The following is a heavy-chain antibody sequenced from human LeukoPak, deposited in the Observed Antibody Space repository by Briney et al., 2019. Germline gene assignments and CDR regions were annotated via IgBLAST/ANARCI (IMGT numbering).Heavy chain of an antibody. J-gene: IGHJ3*02. Sequence: GASVKVSCKASGYTFTSYDINWVRQATGQGLEWMGWMNPNSGNTGYAQKFQGRVTITRNTSISTAYMELSSLRSEDTAVYYCARLRGSYWNDAFDIWGQGIMVTVSS. CDR1: GYTFTSYD. CDR2: MNPNSGNT. D-gene: IGHD1-26*01. V-gene: IGHV1-8*03. CDR3: ARLRGSYWNDAFDI.